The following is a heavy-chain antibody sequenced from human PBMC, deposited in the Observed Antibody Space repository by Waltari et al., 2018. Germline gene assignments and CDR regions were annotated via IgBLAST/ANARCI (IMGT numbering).Heavy chain of an antibody. CDR1: GVSISASNW. J-gene: IGHJ4*02. Sequence: QVHLEESGPRLVKPSGTLSLTCAVSGVSISASNWWTLVRQPPGKGLEYIGEVFYSGRTQYNPSLKNRVTISVDKSRNNFSLQLTSVTAADTAVYFCANINRAVLGAYNYWGQGILVSVSS. V-gene: IGHV4-4*02. CDR2: VFYSGRT. D-gene: IGHD2-21*01. CDR3: ANINRAVLGAYNY.